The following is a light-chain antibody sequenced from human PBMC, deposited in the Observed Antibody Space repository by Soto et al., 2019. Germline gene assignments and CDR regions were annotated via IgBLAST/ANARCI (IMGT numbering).Light chain of an antibody. J-gene: IGKJ5*01. CDR1: QSVGTK. Sequence: IVMTQSPATLSVSPGERANLSCRASQSVGTKLAWYQQTPGQAPRLLIYGASDRATGIPARFSGSGSGTEFTLTISSLQSEDFAVYYCQHYNNWPPEITFGQGTRLEIK. V-gene: IGKV3-15*01. CDR3: QHYNNWPPEIT. CDR2: GAS.